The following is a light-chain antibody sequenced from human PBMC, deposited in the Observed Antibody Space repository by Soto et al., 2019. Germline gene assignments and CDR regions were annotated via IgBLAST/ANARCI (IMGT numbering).Light chain of an antibody. V-gene: IGLV4-69*01. CDR1: SGHSSYA. J-gene: IGLJ2*01. Sequence: QPVLTQSPSASASLGASVKLTCTLSSGHSSYAIAWHQQQPEKGPRYLMKVNSDGSHSKGDGIPDRFSGSSSGAERHLTISSLQSEDEADYYCQTWGTGIVVFGGGTKLTVL. CDR2: VNSDGSH. CDR3: QTWGTGIVV.